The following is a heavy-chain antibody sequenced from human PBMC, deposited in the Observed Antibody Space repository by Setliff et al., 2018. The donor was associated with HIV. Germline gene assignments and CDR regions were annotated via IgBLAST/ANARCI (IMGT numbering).Heavy chain of an antibody. Sequence: ASVKVSCKVSGYTLTELSMHWVRQAPGKGLEWMGGFDPEDGETIYAQKFQGRVTMTEDTSTDTAYMELSSLRSEDTAVYYCATWYYYDSSGYYYKLGYFDYWGQGTLVTVSS. D-gene: IGHD3-22*01. CDR2: FDPEDGET. CDR1: GYTLTELS. CDR3: ATWYYYDSSGYYYKLGYFDY. V-gene: IGHV1-24*01. J-gene: IGHJ4*02.